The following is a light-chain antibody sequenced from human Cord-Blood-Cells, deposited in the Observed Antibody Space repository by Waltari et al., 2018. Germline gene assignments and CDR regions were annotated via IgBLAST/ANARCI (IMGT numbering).Light chain of an antibody. CDR1: SSDVGGYNY. CDR2: EVS. CDR3: SSYTSSSTYV. V-gene: IGLV2-14*01. Sequence: QSALTQPASVSGSPGQSITISCTGTSSDVGGYNYVSCYQQHPGKAPKLMISEVSHRPSGVSNRFSGSKSGNTASLTISGLRAEDEADYYCSSYTSSSTYVFGTGTKVTVL. J-gene: IGLJ1*01.